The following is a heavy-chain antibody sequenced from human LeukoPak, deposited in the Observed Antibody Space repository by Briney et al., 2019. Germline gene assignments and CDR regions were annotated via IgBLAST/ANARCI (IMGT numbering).Heavy chain of an antibody. CDR1: GGTFSSYA. V-gene: IGHV1-18*01. CDR2: ISAYNGNT. CDR3: ARDGYYDSSGYSYYYYGMDV. D-gene: IGHD3-22*01. J-gene: IGHJ6*02. Sequence: ASVKVSCKASGGTFSSYAIGWVRQAPGQGLEWMGWISAYNGNTNYAQKLQGRVTMTTDTSTSTAYMELRSLRSDDTAVYYCARDGYYDSSGYSYYYYGMDVWGQGTTVTVSS.